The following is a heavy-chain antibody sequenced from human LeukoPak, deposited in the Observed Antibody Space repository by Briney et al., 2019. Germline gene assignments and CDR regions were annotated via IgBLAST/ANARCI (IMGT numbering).Heavy chain of an antibody. J-gene: IGHJ4*02. Sequence: GGSLRLSCAASGFTFSDYYMSWIRQAPGKGLEWVSYISSSGGTIYYADSVKGRFTISRDNAKNSLYLQMNSLRAEDTAVYYCARDDFWSGYYIYDWGQGTLVTVSS. D-gene: IGHD3-3*01. CDR3: ARDDFWSGYYIYD. CDR1: GFTFSDYY. CDR2: ISSSGGTI. V-gene: IGHV3-11*01.